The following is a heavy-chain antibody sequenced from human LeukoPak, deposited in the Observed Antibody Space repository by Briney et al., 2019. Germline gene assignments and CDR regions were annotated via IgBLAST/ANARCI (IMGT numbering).Heavy chain of an antibody. CDR3: TTDTWYSAGH. J-gene: IGHJ4*02. CDR1: GFIFSGSW. Sequence: GGSLSLSCTASGFIFSGSWRAWIRQAPGKGLEWVAIIKKDGSEKYYVDSMKGRFTISRDNAKNSLFLQMNSLGAEDTAIYYCTTDTWYSAGHWGQGTLVTVSS. CDR2: IKKDGSEK. D-gene: IGHD2-15*01. V-gene: IGHV3-7*03.